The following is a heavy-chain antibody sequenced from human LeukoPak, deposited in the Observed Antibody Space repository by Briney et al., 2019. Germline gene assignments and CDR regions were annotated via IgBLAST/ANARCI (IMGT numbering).Heavy chain of an antibody. Sequence: GESLKISCKGSGYRFTSYWIGLVRQMPGKGPEWMGIIYPGYSDTRYSPSFQGQVTISADKSISTAYLQWSSLKASDTALYYCARQSDYVAFDIWGQGTMVTVSS. V-gene: IGHV5-51*01. CDR3: ARQSDYVAFDI. J-gene: IGHJ3*02. CDR1: GYRFTSYW. D-gene: IGHD4-17*01. CDR2: IYPGYSDT.